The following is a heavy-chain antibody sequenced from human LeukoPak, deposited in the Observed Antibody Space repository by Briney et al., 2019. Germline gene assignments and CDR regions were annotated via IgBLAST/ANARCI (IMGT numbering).Heavy chain of an antibody. CDR2: ISYDGGDT. D-gene: IGHD3-9*01. Sequence: GRSLRLSCAASGFTFSNYAVHWVRQPPGKGLEWVAIISYDGGDTYCADFVKGQLTISRDNSKNTVFLQMNSLRPEDTAVYYCVTAYYDFLTGYYSPHFDNWGQGTLVTVSS. V-gene: IGHV3-30*04. CDR3: VTAYYDFLTGYYSPHFDN. J-gene: IGHJ4*02. CDR1: GFTFSNYA.